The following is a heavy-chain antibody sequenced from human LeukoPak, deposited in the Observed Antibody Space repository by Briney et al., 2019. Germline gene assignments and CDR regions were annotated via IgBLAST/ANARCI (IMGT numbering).Heavy chain of an antibody. J-gene: IGHJ4*02. Sequence: GGSLRLSCAASGFTFSDYYMSWIRQAPGKGLEWVSSISSSSSYIYYADSVKGRFTISRDNAKNSLYLQMNSLRAEDTAVYYCARDPSTIYNSGSYGDYWGQGTLVTVSS. V-gene: IGHV3-11*06. D-gene: IGHD1-26*01. CDR2: ISSSSSYI. CDR3: ARDPSTIYNSGSYGDY. CDR1: GFTFSDYY.